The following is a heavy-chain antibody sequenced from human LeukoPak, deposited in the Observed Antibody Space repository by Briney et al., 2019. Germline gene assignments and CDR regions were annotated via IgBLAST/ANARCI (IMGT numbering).Heavy chain of an antibody. V-gene: IGHV4-4*07. D-gene: IGHD6-13*01. CDR3: ARAVTRYSSSWRDNWFDP. CDR2: IYTSGST. J-gene: IGHJ5*02. CDR1: GGSISSYY. Sequence: PSETLSLTCTVSGGSISSYYWSWIRQPAGKGLEWIGRIYTSGSTNYNPSLKSRVTMSVDTSKNQFSLKLSSVTAGDTAVYYCARAVTRYSSSWRDNWFDPWGQGTLVTVSS.